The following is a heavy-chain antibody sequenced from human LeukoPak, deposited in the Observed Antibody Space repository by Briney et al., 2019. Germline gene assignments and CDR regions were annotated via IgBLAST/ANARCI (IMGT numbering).Heavy chain of an antibody. CDR2: ISYDGSNK. J-gene: IGHJ5*02. V-gene: IGHV3-30*03. Sequence: GGSLRLSCAASGFTFSSYGMHWVRQAPGKGLEWVAVISYDGSNKYYADSVKGRFTISRDNSKNTLYLQMNSLRAEDTAVYYCAIIVTQGDWFDPWGQGTLVTVSS. D-gene: IGHD2-21*02. CDR3: AIIVTQGDWFDP. CDR1: GFTFSSYG.